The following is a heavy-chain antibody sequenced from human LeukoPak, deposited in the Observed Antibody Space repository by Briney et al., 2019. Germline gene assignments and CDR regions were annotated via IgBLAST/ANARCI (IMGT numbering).Heavy chain of an antibody. CDR1: GITFSSYW. CDR2: IKNDGSEK. V-gene: IGHV3-7*04. D-gene: IGHD3-9*01. Sequence: GGSLRLSGAASGITFSSYWMSWVRQAPGKGLEWVATIKNDGSEKNYVDSVKGRFTISRDNAKNSLYLQMSGLRAEDTAVYFCATADWFSFDFWGQGTLVTVSS. J-gene: IGHJ4*02. CDR3: ATADWFSFDF.